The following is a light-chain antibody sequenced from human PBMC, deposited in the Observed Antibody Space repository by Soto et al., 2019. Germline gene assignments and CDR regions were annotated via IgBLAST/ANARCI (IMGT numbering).Light chain of an antibody. CDR3: QQYAYLVT. CDR2: GAF. Sequence: EIVLTQSPDTLSLSPGERATLSCRASQSISSSYLAWYQQKPGQAPRLLIYGAFTRATGIPDRFSGSGSGTDFTLTISRQEHEDFALYFCQQYAYLVTFGGGTKVEIK. CDR1: QSISSSY. J-gene: IGKJ4*01. V-gene: IGKV3-20*01.